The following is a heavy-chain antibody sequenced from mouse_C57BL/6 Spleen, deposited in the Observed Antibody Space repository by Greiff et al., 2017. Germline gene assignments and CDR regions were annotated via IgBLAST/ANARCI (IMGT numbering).Heavy chain of an antibody. D-gene: IGHD2-4*01. CDR2: ISSGGDYI. Sequence: EVMLVESGEGLVKPGGSLKLFCAASGFTFSSYAMSWVRQTPEKRLEWVAYISSGGDYIYYADTVKGRFTISRDNARNTLYLQMSSLKSEDTAMYYCTRITKGYAMDYWGQGTSVTVSS. CDR3: TRITKGYAMDY. CDR1: GFTFSSYA. V-gene: IGHV5-9-1*02. J-gene: IGHJ4*01.